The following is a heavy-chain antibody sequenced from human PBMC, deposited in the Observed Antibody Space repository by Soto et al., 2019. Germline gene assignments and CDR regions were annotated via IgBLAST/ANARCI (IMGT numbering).Heavy chain of an antibody. Sequence: SETLSLTCAVYGGSFSGYYWSWIRQPPGKGLEWIGEINHSGSTNYNPSLKSRVTISVDTSKNQFSLKLSSVTAADTAVYYCARGSSGGLNWFDPWGQGTLVTVSS. J-gene: IGHJ5*02. CDR2: INHSGST. D-gene: IGHD3-10*01. CDR1: GGSFSGYY. CDR3: ARGSSGGLNWFDP. V-gene: IGHV4-34*01.